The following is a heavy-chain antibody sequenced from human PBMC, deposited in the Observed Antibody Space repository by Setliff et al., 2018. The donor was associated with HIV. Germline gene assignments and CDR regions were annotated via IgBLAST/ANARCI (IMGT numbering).Heavy chain of an antibody. D-gene: IGHD2-21*01. V-gene: IGHV4-4*09. Sequence: SETLSLTCVVSDDSFSNYDWTWIRQSPGKTLEWIGYISSSGITNYNPSLRSRVTISIETSNTRFSLWLRSATAADTATCFCARLGRAIDDGGSSLRLDFWGQGMLVTVS. CDR1: DDSFSNYD. CDR3: ARLGRAIDDGGSSLRLDF. CDR2: ISSSGIT. J-gene: IGHJ4*02.